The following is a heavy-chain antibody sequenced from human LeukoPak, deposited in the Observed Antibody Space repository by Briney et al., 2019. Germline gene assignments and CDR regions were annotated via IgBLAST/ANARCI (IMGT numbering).Heavy chain of an antibody. CDR1: GFTFSSYA. J-gene: IGHJ4*02. CDR2: ISGSGGST. V-gene: IGHV3-23*01. CDR3: ANYGSGSYLTTPGWSY. Sequence: GGSLRLSCAASGFTFSSYAMSWVRQAPGKGLEWVSAISGSGGSTYYADSVEGRFTISRDNSKNTLYLQMNSLRAEDTAVYYCANYGSGSYLTTPGWSYWGQGTLVTVSS. D-gene: IGHD3-10*01.